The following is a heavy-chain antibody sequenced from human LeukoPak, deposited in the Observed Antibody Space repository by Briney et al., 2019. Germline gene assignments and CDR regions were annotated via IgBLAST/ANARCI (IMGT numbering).Heavy chain of an antibody. J-gene: IGHJ5*02. Sequence: PSETLSLTCTVSGGSISSSSYYWGWIRQPPGKGLEWTGSIYYSGSTYYNPSLKSRVTISVDTSKNQFSLKLSSVTAADTAVYYCARHDRRPFDPWGQGTLVTVSS. CDR2: IYYSGST. CDR1: GGSISSSSYY. CDR3: ARHDRRPFDP. V-gene: IGHV4-39*01.